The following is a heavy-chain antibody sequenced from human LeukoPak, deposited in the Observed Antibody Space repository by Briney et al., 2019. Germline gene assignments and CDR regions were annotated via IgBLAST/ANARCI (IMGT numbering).Heavy chain of an antibody. D-gene: IGHD6-13*01. V-gene: IGHV1-18*01. CDR1: GYTFTSYG. Sequence: ASVKVSCKASGYTFTSYGIRWVRQAPGQGLEWMGWISAYNGNTNYAQKLQGRVTMTTDTSTSTAYMELRSLRSDDTAVYYCARVTSPGIAAAAGLAFYYWGQGTLVTVSS. CDR2: ISAYNGNT. CDR3: ARVTSPGIAAAAGLAFYY. J-gene: IGHJ4*02.